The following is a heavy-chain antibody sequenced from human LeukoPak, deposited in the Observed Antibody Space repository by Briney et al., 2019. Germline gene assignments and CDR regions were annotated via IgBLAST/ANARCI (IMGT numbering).Heavy chain of an antibody. V-gene: IGHV1-18*04. CDR1: GYTFTSYG. D-gene: IGHD5-12*01. Sequence: ASLKVSCKRSGYTFTSYGISWVRQAPGEGLEWMGWISADNGNTNYEQKVQGRVTMTTDTSTNTAYMELRSLRSEDTAVYYCARGANGGYDFDYWGQGTLVTVSS. CDR2: ISADNGNT. J-gene: IGHJ4*02. CDR3: ARGANGGYDFDY.